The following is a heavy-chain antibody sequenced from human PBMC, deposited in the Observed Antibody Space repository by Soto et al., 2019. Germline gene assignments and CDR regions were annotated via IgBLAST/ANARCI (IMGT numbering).Heavy chain of an antibody. CDR2: IIPILGIA. D-gene: IGHD3-10*01. CDR1: GYTFTSYY. V-gene: IGHV1-69*04. Sequence: SVKVSCKASGYTFTSYYMHWVRQAPGQGLEWMGRIIPILGIANYAQKFQGRVTITADKSTSTAYMELSSLRSEDTAVYYCARAMVRGVIIISDYYYYGMDVWGQGTTVTVSS. CDR3: ARAMVRGVIIISDYYYYGMDV. J-gene: IGHJ6*02.